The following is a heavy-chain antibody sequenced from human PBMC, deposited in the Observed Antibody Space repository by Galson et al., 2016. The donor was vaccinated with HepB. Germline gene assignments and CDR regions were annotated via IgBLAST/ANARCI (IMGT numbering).Heavy chain of an antibody. V-gene: IGHV3-21*01. CDR3: AREGPWGSYYPHFDF. D-gene: IGHD3-10*01. CDR1: GFTFRTYS. CDR2: ITSSSRDI. Sequence: SLRLSCAASGFTFRTYSMTWVRQAPGKGLEWVSSITSSSRDIYYADSLKGRFTISRDNAKNSLYLHMNSLRDEDTAVYYCAREGPWGSYYPHFDFWGQGTLVTVSS. J-gene: IGHJ4*02.